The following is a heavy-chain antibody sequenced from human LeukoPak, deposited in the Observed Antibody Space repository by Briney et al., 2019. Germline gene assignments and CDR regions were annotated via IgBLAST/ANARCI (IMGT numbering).Heavy chain of an antibody. CDR1: GGPITSTTDY. D-gene: IGHD3-10*01. J-gene: IGHJ5*02. CDR3: ARNRGFGELWGEGFDP. Sequence: PSETLSLTCSLSGGPITSTTDYWPWIRQPPAKGLEWIGSYYYSGNTYYNPTLESRVSISLETTRKQCSMKMSSVTAAGTAVYYCARNRGFGELWGEGFDPWGQGTLVTVSS. V-gene: IGHV4-39*01. CDR2: YYYSGNT.